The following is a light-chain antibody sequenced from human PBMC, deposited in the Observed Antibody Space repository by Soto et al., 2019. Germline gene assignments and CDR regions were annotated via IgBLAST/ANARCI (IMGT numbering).Light chain of an antibody. CDR2: GAS. V-gene: IGKV3-15*01. J-gene: IGKJ3*01. Sequence: EGVLTQSQAALCVSPWERATLSCRASQTVGTNLAWYQQRPGQAPRLLIYGASTRATGITARFSGSGSGSESTLTISSLQSDDFADYCCQQCHKWPMFTFGDGTTVDT. CDR1: QTVGTN. CDR3: QQCHKWPMFT.